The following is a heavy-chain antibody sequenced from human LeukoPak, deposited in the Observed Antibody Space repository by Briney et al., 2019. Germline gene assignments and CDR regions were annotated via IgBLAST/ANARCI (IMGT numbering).Heavy chain of an antibody. CDR2: INPNSGGT. D-gene: IGHD6-19*01. V-gene: IGHV1-2*02. CDR3: ARDYSGYSSGWYDY. J-gene: IGHJ4*02. Sequence: APVKVSCKASGYTFTGYYMHWVRQAPGQGLEWIGWINPNSGGTNYAQKFQGRVTMTRDTSISTAYMELSRLRSDDTAVYYCARDYSGYSSGWYDYWGQGTQVTVSS. CDR1: GYTFTGYY.